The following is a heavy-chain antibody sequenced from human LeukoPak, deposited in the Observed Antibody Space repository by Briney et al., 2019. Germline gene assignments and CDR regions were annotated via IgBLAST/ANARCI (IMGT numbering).Heavy chain of an antibody. CDR3: ASGPAGTHFDY. CDR2: ISYDGSSI. Sequence: GRSLRLSCAASGFTFSSYGMHWVRQAPGKGLEWVAVISYDGSSIYYADSVKGRFTISRDNSKNTLYLQMNSLRAEDTAVYYCASGPAGTHFDYWGQGTLVTVSS. V-gene: IGHV3-30*03. J-gene: IGHJ4*02. D-gene: IGHD6-13*01. CDR1: GFTFSSYG.